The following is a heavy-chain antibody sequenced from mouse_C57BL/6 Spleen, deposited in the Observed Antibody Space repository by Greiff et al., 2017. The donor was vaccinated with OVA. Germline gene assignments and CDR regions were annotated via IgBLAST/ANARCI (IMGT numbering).Heavy chain of an antibody. CDR1: GFTFSSYG. Sequence: EVQGVEPGGDLVKPGGSLKLSCAASGFTFSSYGMSWVRQTPDKRLEWVATISSGGSYTYYPDSVKGRFTISRDNAKNTLYLQMSSLKSEDTAMYYCARRGYSPFAYWGQGTLVTVSA. J-gene: IGHJ3*01. CDR3: ARRGYSPFAY. CDR2: ISSGGSYT. D-gene: IGHD2-12*01. V-gene: IGHV5-6*01.